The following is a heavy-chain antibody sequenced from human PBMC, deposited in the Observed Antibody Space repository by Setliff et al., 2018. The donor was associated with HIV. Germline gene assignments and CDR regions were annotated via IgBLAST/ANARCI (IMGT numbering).Heavy chain of an antibody. D-gene: IGHD3-22*01. CDR2: ISYGGIT. J-gene: IGHJ4*02. CDR3: ARVSGRDYYDTSGDFDY. V-gene: IGHV4-39*07. Sequence: PSETLSLTCTVSGGSISSSHDFWNWIRQPPGKGLEWIGAISYGGITYYNPSLTSRVTISVDTSKNQFSLKVTSVTAADTAVYYCARVSGRDYYDTSGDFDYWGLGTLVTVSS. CDR1: GGSISSSHDF.